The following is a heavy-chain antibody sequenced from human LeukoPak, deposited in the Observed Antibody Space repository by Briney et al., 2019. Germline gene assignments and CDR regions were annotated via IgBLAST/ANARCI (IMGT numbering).Heavy chain of an antibody. CDR1: GFTFSSYG. CDR3: AKGGIMEWLSKNPHFDC. J-gene: IGHJ4*02. V-gene: IGHV3-23*01. Sequence: PGGSLRLSCASSGFTFSSYGMHWVRQARGKGLEWVSVITGSGGSTYYADSVKGRFTISRDNSKNTLYLQMNSLRVEDTAVYYCAKGGIMEWLSKNPHFDCWGQGTLVTVSS. CDR2: ITGSGGST. D-gene: IGHD3-3*01.